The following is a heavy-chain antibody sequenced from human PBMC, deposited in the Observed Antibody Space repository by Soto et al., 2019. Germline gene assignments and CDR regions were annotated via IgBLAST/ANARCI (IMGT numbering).Heavy chain of an antibody. Sequence: SETLSLTCTVSGGSVSSGSYYWSWIRQPPGKRLEWIGYIYYSGSTNYNPSLKSRVTISVDTSKNQFSLKLSSVTAADTAVYYCALGTYSVATIRSYLHVWFDPWGQGTLVTASS. D-gene: IGHD5-12*01. CDR2: IYYSGST. J-gene: IGHJ5*02. CDR1: GGSVSSGSYY. CDR3: ALGTYSVATIRSYLHVWFDP. V-gene: IGHV4-61*01.